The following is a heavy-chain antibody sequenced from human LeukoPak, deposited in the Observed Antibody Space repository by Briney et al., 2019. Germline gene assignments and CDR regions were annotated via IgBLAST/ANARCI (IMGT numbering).Heavy chain of an antibody. V-gene: IGHV4-31*03. CDR3: ARVGYCSSTSCYDDYYYYGMDV. CDR1: GGSISSGGYY. CDR2: IYYSGST. J-gene: IGHJ6*02. D-gene: IGHD2-2*01. Sequence: SQTLSLTCTVSGGSISSGGYYWSWIRQHPGKGLEWIGYIYYSGSTYNNPSLKSRVTISVDTSKNQFSLKLSSVTAADTAVYYCARVGYCSSTSCYDDYYYYGMDVWGQGTTVTVSS.